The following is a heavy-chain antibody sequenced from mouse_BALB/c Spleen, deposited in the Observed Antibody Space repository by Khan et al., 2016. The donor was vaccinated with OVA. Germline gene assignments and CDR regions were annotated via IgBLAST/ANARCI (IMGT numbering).Heavy chain of an antibody. CDR2: ILPGSGRN. J-gene: IGHJ3*01. CDR1: GYTFSSYW. D-gene: IGHD1-1*01. CDR3: ARGNYYGSSSWFGY. Sequence: QIQLVQSGAELMKPGASVKISCKATGYTFSSYWIEWVKQRPGHGLEWIGEILPGSGRNNYNEKFKGKATFTAATSSNTAYMQLSNLTSDDSAVYYCARGNYYGSSSWFGYWGQGTLVTVSA. V-gene: IGHV1-9*01.